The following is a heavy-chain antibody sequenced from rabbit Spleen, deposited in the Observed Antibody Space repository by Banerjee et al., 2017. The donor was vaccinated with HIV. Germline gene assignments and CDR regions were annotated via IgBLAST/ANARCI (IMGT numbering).Heavy chain of an antibody. CDR2: INSITGKT. Sequence: QSLEESGGDLVKPGTSLTLTCKASGFSFTNKDVMCWVRQAPGKGLEWIGCINSITGKTVYATWAKGRFSISRASSTTVTLRMTSLTAADRATYFCARDLVGVIGWNFNLWGPGTLVTVS. D-gene: IGHD1-1*01. V-gene: IGHV1S40*01. CDR1: GFSFTNKDV. CDR3: ARDLVGVIGWNFNL. J-gene: IGHJ4*01.